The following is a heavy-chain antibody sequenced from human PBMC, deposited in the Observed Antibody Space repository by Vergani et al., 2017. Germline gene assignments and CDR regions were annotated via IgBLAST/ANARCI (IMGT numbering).Heavy chain of an antibody. CDR1: GFTFSSYA. D-gene: IGHD3-3*01. V-gene: IGHV3-30-3*01. CDR2: ISYDGSNK. Sequence: QVQLVESGGGVVQPGRSLRLSCAASGFTFSSYAMHWVRQAPGKGLEWVAVISYDGSNKYYADSVKGRFTISRDNSKNTLYLQMNSLRAEDTAVYYCAREGKFWSGLYHNWFDPWGQGTLVTVSS. CDR3: AREGKFWSGLYHNWFDP. J-gene: IGHJ5*02.